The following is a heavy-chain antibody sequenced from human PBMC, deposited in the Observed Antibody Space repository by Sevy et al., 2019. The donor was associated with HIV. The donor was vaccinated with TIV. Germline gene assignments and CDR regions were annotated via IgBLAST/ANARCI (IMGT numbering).Heavy chain of an antibody. Sequence: ASVKVSCKASGGTFSSYGISWVRQAPGQGLEWMGGIIPILGTVNYAQKFQGRVTITAEESTKTAYMELSSLRAEDTAVYYCASGGDNGWYYFDYWGQETLVTVSS. CDR1: GGTFSSYG. D-gene: IGHD6-19*01. V-gene: IGHV1-69*13. CDR2: IIPILGTV. J-gene: IGHJ4*02. CDR3: ASGGDNGWYYFDY.